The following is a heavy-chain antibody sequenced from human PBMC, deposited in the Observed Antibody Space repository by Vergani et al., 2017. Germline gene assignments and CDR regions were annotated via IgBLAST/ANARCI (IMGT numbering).Heavy chain of an antibody. V-gene: IGHV3-33*01. CDR3: ARDQSGYSSGWYSGGFDY. CDR1: GFTFSSYG. D-gene: IGHD6-19*01. Sequence: QVQLVESGGGVVQPGRSLRLSCAASGFTFSSYGMHWVRQAPGKGLEWVAVIWYDGSNKYYADSVKGRFTISRDNSKNTLYLQMNSLRAEDTAVYYCARDQSGYSSGWYSGGFDYWGQGTLVTVSS. CDR2: IWYDGSNK. J-gene: IGHJ4*02.